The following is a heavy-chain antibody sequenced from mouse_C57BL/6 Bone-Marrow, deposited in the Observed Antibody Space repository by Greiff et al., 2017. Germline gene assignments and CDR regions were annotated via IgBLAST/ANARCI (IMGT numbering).Heavy chain of an antibody. Sequence: QVQLKQSGAELARPGASVKLSCKASGYTFTSYGISWVQQRTGQGLEWIGEIYPRSGNTYYNEKFKGKATRTADKSSSTEYMELRSLTSEDSAVYYGARGYYYGSSLTMDYWGQGTSVTVSS. CDR2: IYPRSGNT. V-gene: IGHV1-81*01. J-gene: IGHJ4*01. CDR3: ARGYYYGSSLTMDY. D-gene: IGHD1-1*01. CDR1: GYTFTSYG.